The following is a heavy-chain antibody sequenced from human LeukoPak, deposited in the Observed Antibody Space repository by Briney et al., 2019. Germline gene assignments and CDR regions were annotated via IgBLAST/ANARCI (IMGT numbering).Heavy chain of an antibody. Sequence: GASVKVSCKASGYTFTGYYMHWVRQAPGQGLEWMGWINPNSGGTNYAQKFQGRVTMTRDTSISTAYMELSRLRSDDTAVYYCASSSTSWVGYPIRDYYYMDGWGKGTTVTVSS. V-gene: IGHV1-2*02. J-gene: IGHJ6*03. D-gene: IGHD2-2*01. CDR3: ASSSTSWVGYPIRDYYYMDG. CDR1: GYTFTGYY. CDR2: INPNSGGT.